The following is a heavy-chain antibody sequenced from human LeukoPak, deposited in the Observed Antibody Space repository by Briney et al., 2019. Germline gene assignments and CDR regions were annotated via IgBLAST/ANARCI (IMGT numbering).Heavy chain of an antibody. V-gene: IGHV3-48*03. CDR1: GFTFSSYE. D-gene: IGHD3-9*01. CDR3: ARKMRILTGRDY. J-gene: IGHJ4*02. Sequence: GGSLRLSCAASGFTFSSYEMNWVRQAPGKGLKWVSYISSSGSTIYYADSVKGRFTISRDNAKNSLYLQMNSLRAEDTAVYYCARKMRILTGRDYWGQGTLVTLSS. CDR2: ISSSGSTI.